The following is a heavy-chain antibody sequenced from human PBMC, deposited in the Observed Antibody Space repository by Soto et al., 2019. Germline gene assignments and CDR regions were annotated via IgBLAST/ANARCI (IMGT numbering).Heavy chain of an antibody. D-gene: IGHD2-2*01. CDR1: GFTFSTYW. V-gene: IGHV3-74*01. CDR2: IHSDGSST. CDR3: ARQVLYGFDI. Sequence: GGSLRLSCAASGFTFSTYWMHWVRQAPGKGLVWVSRIHSDGSSTNYADSVKGRFTISRDNAKNTLYLQMNGLRAEDTAVYYCARQVLYGFDIWGQGTMVTASS. J-gene: IGHJ3*02.